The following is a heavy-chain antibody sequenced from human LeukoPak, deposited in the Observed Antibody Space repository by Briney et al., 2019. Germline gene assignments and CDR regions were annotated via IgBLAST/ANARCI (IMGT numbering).Heavy chain of an antibody. V-gene: IGHV3-30*02. Sequence: GGSLRLSCAATGFTFSSYGMHWVRQAPGKGLEWVAFIRFDGSNKYYADSLKGRFTISRDNSKNTLYLQMNSLRAEDTAVYYCARQGIVATMGDYWGQGTLVTVSS. D-gene: IGHD5-12*01. J-gene: IGHJ4*02. CDR1: GFTFSSYG. CDR2: IRFDGSNK. CDR3: ARQGIVATMGDY.